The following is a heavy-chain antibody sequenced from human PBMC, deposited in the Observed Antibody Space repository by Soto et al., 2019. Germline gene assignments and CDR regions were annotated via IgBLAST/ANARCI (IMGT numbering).Heavy chain of an antibody. CDR1: GFTFSNYW. CDR2: INSDGSST. V-gene: IGHV3-74*01. CDR3: ASVFRFLEWLIQ. J-gene: IGHJ4*02. D-gene: IGHD3-3*01. Sequence: PGGSLRLSCAASGFTFSNYWMHWVRQAPGKGLVWVARINSDGSSTSYTDSVKGRFTISRDNAKKTVYLQMNSLRDEDAAVYYCASVFRFLEWLIQWGQGTPVTVSS.